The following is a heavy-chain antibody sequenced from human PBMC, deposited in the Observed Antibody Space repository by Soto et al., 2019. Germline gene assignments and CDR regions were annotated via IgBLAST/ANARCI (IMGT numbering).Heavy chain of an antibody. CDR3: ARESEDLTSNFDY. CDR1: GFTFSSYG. CDR2: IWYDGSNK. V-gene: IGHV3-33*01. Sequence: PGGSLRLSCAASGFTFSSYGMHWVRQAPGKGLEWVAVIWYDGSNKYYGDSMKGRFTISRDNGKNSLYLEIHSLRAEDTAVYYCARESEDLTSNFDYWGQGTLVTVSS. J-gene: IGHJ4*02.